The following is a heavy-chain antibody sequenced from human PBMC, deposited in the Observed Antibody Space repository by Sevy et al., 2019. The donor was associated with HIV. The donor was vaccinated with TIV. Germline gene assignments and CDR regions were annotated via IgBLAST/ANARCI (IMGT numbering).Heavy chain of an antibody. J-gene: IGHJ4*02. Sequence: GGSLRLSCAASGFSLETYWMNWVRQAPGKRLEWVANIKEDDTVKYYVDSVKGRFTIFRDNGRNLVYLVMNNLRVDDTALYYCARAIQSEGSFWGQGTLVTVSS. CDR1: GFSLETYW. D-gene: IGHD2-2*02. CDR3: ARAIQSEGSF. CDR2: IKEDDTVK. V-gene: IGHV3-7*04.